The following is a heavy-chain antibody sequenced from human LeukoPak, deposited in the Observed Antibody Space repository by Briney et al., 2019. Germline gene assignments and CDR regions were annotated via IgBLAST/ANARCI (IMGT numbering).Heavy chain of an antibody. CDR3: ARDRFDILTGRNWFDP. Sequence: SETLSLTCTVSGGSISSYYWSWIRQPAGKGLEWIGRIYTSGSTNYNPSLKSRVTMPVDTSKNQFSLKLSSVTAADTAVYYCARDRFDILTGRNWFDPWGQGTLVTVSS. CDR1: GGSISSYY. V-gene: IGHV4-4*07. CDR2: IYTSGST. J-gene: IGHJ5*02. D-gene: IGHD3-9*01.